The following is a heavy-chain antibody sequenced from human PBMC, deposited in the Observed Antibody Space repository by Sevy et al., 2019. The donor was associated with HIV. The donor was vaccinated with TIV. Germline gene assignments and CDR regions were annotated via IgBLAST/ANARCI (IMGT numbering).Heavy chain of an antibody. Sequence: GGSLRLSCAASGFIFSSYEMNWVRQAPGKGLEWILSSSSSSSTIYYADSVKGRFTISRDNAKNSLYLQMNSLRTDDTAVYYCARDLPPSATTVAHFDYWGPGTLVTVSS. CDR1: GFIFSSYE. D-gene: IGHD4-17*01. V-gene: IGHV3-48*03. CDR3: ARDLPPSATTVAHFDY. J-gene: IGHJ4*02. CDR2: SSSSSSTI.